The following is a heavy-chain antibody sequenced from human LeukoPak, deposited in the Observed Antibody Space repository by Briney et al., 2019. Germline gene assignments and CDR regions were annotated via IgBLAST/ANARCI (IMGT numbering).Heavy chain of an antibody. J-gene: IGHJ4*02. CDR1: GFTVSSNY. CDR2: IYSGGST. V-gene: IGHV3-66*04. Sequence: PGGSLRLSCAASGFTVSSNYMSWVRQAPGQGLEWVSVIYSGGSTYYADSVKGRFTISRDNSKNTLYLQMNSLRAEDTAVYYCARPSSYGYGYFDYWGRGTLVTVSS. D-gene: IGHD5-18*01. CDR3: ARPSSYGYGYFDY.